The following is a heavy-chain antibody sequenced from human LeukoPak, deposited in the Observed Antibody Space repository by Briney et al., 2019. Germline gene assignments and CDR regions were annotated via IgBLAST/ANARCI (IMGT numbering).Heavy chain of an antibody. CDR1: GFTLSSYA. J-gene: IGHJ4*02. V-gene: IGHV3-23*01. CDR2: ISVSGNT. D-gene: IGHD6-13*01. Sequence: GSLRLSCAASGFTLSSYAMSWVRQAPGKGLEWVSAISVSGNTYHADSVKGRFTISRDSSKNTLYLQMNRLRAEDAAVYYCAKDSGRYSSSWYANDWGQGTLVTVSS. CDR3: AKDSGRYSSSWYAND.